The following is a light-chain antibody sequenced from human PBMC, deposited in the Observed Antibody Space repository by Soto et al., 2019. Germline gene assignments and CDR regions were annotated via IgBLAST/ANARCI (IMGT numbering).Light chain of an antibody. V-gene: IGKV1-5*01. CDR2: DAS. CDR3: QPPNSYPWT. J-gene: IGKJ1*01. Sequence: DIQMTQSPSPLSASVGDRLTITCRASQSISSWLAWYQQKPGKAPKLLIYDASSLASGVPSRFSGYGSGTEITSTTSRHQVDTFAPQFYQPPNSYPWTFGEGTKVDNK. CDR1: QSISSW.